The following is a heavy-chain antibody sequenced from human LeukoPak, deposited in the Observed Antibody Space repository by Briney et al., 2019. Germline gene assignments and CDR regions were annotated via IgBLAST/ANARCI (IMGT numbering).Heavy chain of an antibody. V-gene: IGHV3-48*01. CDR3: ARAGKKYSSRHFGAFDI. CDR2: ISSSSSTI. CDR1: GFTFSSYS. J-gene: IGHJ3*02. Sequence: PGGSLRLSCAASGFTFSSYSMNWVRQAPGKGLEWVSYISSSSSTIYYADSVKGRFTISRDNAKNSLYLQMNSLRAEDTAVYYCARAGKKYSSRHFGAFDIWGQGTMVTVSS. D-gene: IGHD5-18*01.